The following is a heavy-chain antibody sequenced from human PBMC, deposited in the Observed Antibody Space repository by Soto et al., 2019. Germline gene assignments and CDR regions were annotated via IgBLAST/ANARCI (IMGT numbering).Heavy chain of an antibody. D-gene: IGHD1-7*01. CDR1: GFTVSSNY. Sequence: GGSLRLSCAASGFTVSSNYMSWVRQAPGKGLEWVAVISYDGSNKYYADSVKGRFTISRDNSKNMLYLQMNSLRAEDTAVYYCAKDATGTTTRHFDYWGQGTLVTVSS. CDR2: ISYDGSNK. CDR3: AKDATGTTTRHFDY. V-gene: IGHV3-30*18. J-gene: IGHJ4*02.